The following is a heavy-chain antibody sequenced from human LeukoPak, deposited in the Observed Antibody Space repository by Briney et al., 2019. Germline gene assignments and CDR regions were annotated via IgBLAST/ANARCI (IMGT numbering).Heavy chain of an antibody. Sequence: PGGTLRLSCAASGFNFSSYEMNWVRQAPGKGLEWVSYISSSCNTRYYADSVKGRFTISRDNAKNSVYLQMNSLRAEDTAVYYCARRDMVLRGAFAVWGQGTMVTVSS. J-gene: IGHJ3*01. D-gene: IGHD3-10*01. CDR1: GFNFSSYE. V-gene: IGHV3-48*03. CDR3: ARRDMVLRGAFAV. CDR2: ISSSCNTR.